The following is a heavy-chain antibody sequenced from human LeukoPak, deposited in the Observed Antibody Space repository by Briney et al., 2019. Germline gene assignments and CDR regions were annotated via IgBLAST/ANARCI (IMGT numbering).Heavy chain of an antibody. J-gene: IGHJ3*01. Sequence: GGSLRLSCAASGFTFSVAAMTWVRQAPGRGLEWVSLIGASGESTYYADSVKGRFTISKDNSKNTLSLQMNSLRVEDTAMYFCAKDIQLSTWGLGTMVTVSS. CDR1: GFTFSVAA. CDR2: IGASGEST. CDR3: AKDIQLST. D-gene: IGHD5-24*01. V-gene: IGHV3-23*01.